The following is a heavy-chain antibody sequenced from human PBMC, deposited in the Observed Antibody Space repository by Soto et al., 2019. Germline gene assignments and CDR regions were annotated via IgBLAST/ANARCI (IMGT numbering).Heavy chain of an antibody. CDR3: ARAREWLRFWFDY. CDR2: ISGSGDSA. J-gene: IGHJ4*02. CDR1: GFTFSNYA. V-gene: IGHV3-23*01. Sequence: GGSLRLSCAASGFTFSNYAMNWVRQAPGKGLEWVSTISGSGDSAYYADSVKGRFTISRDNSKNTLYLQMNSLRADDTAVYYCARAREWLRFWFDYWGQGTLVTVSS. D-gene: IGHD5-12*01.